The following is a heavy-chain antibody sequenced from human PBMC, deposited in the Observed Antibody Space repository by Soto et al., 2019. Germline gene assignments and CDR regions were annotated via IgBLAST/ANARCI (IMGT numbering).Heavy chain of an antibody. V-gene: IGHV1-18*01. CDR2: ISAYNGNT. D-gene: IGHD3-22*01. J-gene: IGHJ4*02. Sequence: QVQLVQSGAEVKKPGASVKVSCKASGYTFTSYGISWVRQAPGQGLEWMGWISAYNGNTNYAQKLQGRVTMTTDTAMSTAYMELRSLRSDDTAVYYCARSDDYYDSSGYYYRIDYWGQGTLVTVS. CDR1: GYTFTSYG. CDR3: ARSDDYYDSSGYYYRIDY.